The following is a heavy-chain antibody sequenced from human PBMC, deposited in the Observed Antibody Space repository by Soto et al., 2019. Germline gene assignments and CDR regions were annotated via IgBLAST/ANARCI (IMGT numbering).Heavy chain of an antibody. J-gene: IGHJ4*02. Sequence: GGSLRLSCAASGFTFSSYGMTWVRQAPGKGLEWVSFSSATGAGTYYADSVKSRFTISRDNSKNTLYLQMTTLRADDTAVYYCAKDRRAGGNYGFYSDFWGQGALVTVSS. CDR1: GFTFSSYG. CDR3: AKDRRAGGNYGFYSDF. D-gene: IGHD1-7*01. CDR2: SSATGAGT. V-gene: IGHV3-23*01.